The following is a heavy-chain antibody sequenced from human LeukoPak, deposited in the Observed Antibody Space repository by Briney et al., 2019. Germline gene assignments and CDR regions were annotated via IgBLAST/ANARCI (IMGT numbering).Heavy chain of an antibody. CDR2: IYHSGST. J-gene: IGHJ4*02. CDR1: GYSISSGYY. V-gene: IGHV4-38-2*02. CDR3: ARVSGYDLRFDY. Sequence: SETLSLTCTVSGYSISSGYYWGWIRQPPGKGLEWIGSIYHSGSTYYNPSLKSRVTISVDTSKNQFSLKLSSVTAADTAVYYCARVSGYDLRFDYWGQGTLVTVSS. D-gene: IGHD5-12*01.